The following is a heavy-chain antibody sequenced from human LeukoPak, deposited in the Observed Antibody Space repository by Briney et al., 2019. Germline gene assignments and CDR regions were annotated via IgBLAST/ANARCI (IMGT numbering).Heavy chain of an antibody. CDR3: ARRESTPPDN. Sequence: GGSLRLSCAASGFTFSSYAMHWVRQAPGKGLEWVAVISYDGSNKYYADSVKGRFTISRDNSKNTLYLQMNSVRAEDTAVYYCARRESTPPDNWGQGTLVTVSS. V-gene: IGHV3-30*04. CDR2: ISYDGSNK. D-gene: IGHD1-26*01. J-gene: IGHJ4*02. CDR1: GFTFSSYA.